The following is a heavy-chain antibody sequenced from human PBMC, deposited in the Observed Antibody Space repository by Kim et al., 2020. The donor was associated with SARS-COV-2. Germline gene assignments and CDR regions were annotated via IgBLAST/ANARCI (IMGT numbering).Heavy chain of an antibody. J-gene: IGHJ6*02. V-gene: IGHV4-59*09. Sequence: SLKSRVTISVDTSKNQFSLKLSSVTAADTAVYYCARGGAAAYYYYYGMDVWGQGTTVTVSS. D-gene: IGHD1-26*01. CDR3: ARGGAAAYYYYYGMDV.